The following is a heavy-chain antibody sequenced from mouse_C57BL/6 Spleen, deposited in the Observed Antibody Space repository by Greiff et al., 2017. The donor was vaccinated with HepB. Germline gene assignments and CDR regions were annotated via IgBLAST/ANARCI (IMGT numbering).Heavy chain of an antibody. CDR3: AREGYGWRFAY. CDR2: ISAGGSYT. J-gene: IGHJ3*01. CDR1: GFTFSSYA. Sequence: EVQVVESGGGLVKPGGSLKLSCAASGFTFSSYAMSWVRQTPEQRLEWVATISAGGSYTYYPDNVKGRFTISRDNAKNNLYLQMSHLKSEDTAMYYCAREGYGWRFAYWGQGTLVTVSA. D-gene: IGHD1-1*01. V-gene: IGHV5-4*01.